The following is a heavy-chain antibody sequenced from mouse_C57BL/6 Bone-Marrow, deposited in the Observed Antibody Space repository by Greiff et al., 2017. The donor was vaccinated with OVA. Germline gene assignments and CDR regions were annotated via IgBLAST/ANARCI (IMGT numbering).Heavy chain of an antibody. D-gene: IGHD1-1*01. CDR2: ISSGSSTI. Sequence: EVMLVESGGGLVKPGGSLKLSCAASGFTFSDYGMHWVRQAPEKGLEWVAYISSGSSTIYYADTVKGRFTISRDNAKNTLFLQMTSLRSEDTAMYYCAKGYYYGSLYWYFDVWGTGTTVTVSS. CDR1: GFTFSDYG. CDR3: AKGYYYGSLYWYFDV. V-gene: IGHV5-17*01. J-gene: IGHJ1*03.